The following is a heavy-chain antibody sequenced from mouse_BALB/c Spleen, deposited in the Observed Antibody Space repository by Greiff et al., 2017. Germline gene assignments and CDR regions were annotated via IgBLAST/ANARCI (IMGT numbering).Heavy chain of an antibody. J-gene: IGHJ3*01. CDR3: ARHSDNPFAY. V-gene: IGHV5-6*02. CDR1: GFTFSSYG. Sequence: DVMLVESGGDLVKPGGSLKLSCAASGFTFSSYGMSWVRQTPDKRLEWVATISSGGSYTYYPDSVKGRFTISRDNAKNTLYLQMSSLKSEDTAMYYCARHSDNPFAYWGQGTLVTVSA. CDR2: ISSGGSYT. D-gene: IGHD6-1*01.